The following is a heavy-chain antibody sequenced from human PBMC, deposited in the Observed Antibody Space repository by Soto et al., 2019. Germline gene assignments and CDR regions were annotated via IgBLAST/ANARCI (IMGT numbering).Heavy chain of an antibody. Sequence: PSETLSLTCTVSGGSISSYYWSWIRQPPGKGLEWIGYIYYSGSTNYNPSLKSRVTISVDTSKNQFSLKLSSVTAADTAVYYCARPRPGGGLAYWGQGTLVTVSS. D-gene: IGHD3-9*01. CDR1: GGSISSYY. J-gene: IGHJ4*02. V-gene: IGHV4-59*08. CDR2: IYYSGST. CDR3: ARPRPGGGLAY.